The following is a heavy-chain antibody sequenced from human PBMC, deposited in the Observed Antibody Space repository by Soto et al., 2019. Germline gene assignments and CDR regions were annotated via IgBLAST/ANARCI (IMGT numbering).Heavy chain of an antibody. J-gene: IGHJ4*02. CDR3: ARVLAVGLVDY. V-gene: IGHV1-18*01. Sequence: QVQLVQSGAEVKKPGASVKVSCKASGYTFTSYGISWVRQAPGQGLEWMGWISAYNGNTKYAQKLQGRVTMTTDTSTSRAYREVRSLGSDDTAGYYCARVLAVGLVDYWGQGTRVTVSS. CDR1: GYTFTSYG. D-gene: IGHD6-19*01. CDR2: ISAYNGNT.